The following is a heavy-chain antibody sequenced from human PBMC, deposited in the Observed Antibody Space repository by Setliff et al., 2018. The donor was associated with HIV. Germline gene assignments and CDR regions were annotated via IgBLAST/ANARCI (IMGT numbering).Heavy chain of an antibody. CDR3: AGSCFPGGFDP. Sequence: SETLSLTCTVSGASISSGDYFWSWIRRPAGKGLEWIGRSQAGGSTNYNPSLKSRLTISVDTSKNQFSLKLSSVTAADTAVYYCAGSCFPGGFDPWGQGTLVTVSS. CDR2: SQAGGST. V-gene: IGHV4-61*02. J-gene: IGHJ5*02. D-gene: IGHD2-15*01. CDR1: GASISSGDYF.